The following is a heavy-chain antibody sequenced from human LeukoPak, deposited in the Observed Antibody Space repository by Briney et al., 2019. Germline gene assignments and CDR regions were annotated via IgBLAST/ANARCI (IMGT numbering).Heavy chain of an antibody. CDR2: INVRGDAT. D-gene: IGHD6-19*01. J-gene: IGHJ5*02. Sequence: GGSLTLSCAASGFTFNSFAFTWVRQAPGRGLEWVSAINVRGDATFYAESVRGRFTISRDNSKNTQYLQMNSLGAEDTALYDCAKDYRYGSAWGPGTLVVVSS. CDR1: GFTFNSFA. CDR3: AKDYRYGSA. V-gene: IGHV3-23*01.